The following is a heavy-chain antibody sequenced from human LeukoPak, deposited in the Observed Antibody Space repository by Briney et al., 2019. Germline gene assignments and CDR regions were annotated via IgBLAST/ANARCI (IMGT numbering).Heavy chain of an antibody. Sequence: GGSLRLSCAASGFTFSSYAMSWVRQAPGKGLEWVSAISGSGGSTYYADSVKGRFTISRDNSKNTLYLQMNSLRAEDTAVYYCAKDPLLEVAAAGGAGNWFDPWGQGTLVTVSS. V-gene: IGHV3-23*01. CDR3: AKDPLLEVAAAGGAGNWFDP. J-gene: IGHJ5*02. D-gene: IGHD6-13*01. CDR2: ISGSGGST. CDR1: GFTFSSYA.